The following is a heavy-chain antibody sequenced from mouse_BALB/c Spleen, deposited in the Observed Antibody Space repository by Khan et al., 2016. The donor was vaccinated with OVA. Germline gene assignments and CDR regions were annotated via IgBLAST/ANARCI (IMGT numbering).Heavy chain of an antibody. Sequence: VPLQESGPDLLKPSQSLSLTCTVTGYSITSGYSWHWIRQFPGHKLEWMGYIDYSGTTNYNPSLKSRISITREISKNQLFLQLNSVTTEDTATNDCVRWDYGGQGTIVTV. CDR1: GYSITSGYS. CDR3: VRWDY. J-gene: IGHJ2*01. V-gene: IGHV3-1*02. CDR2: IDYSGTT.